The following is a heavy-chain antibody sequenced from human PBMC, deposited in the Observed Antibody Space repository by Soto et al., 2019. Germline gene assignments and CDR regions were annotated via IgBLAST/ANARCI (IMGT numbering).Heavy chain of an antibody. CDR2: ITSSGTTI. CDR3: ATGSWYTTFFDN. J-gene: IGHJ4*02. V-gene: IGHV3-11*01. CDR1: GFTFSDYH. D-gene: IGHD6-13*01. Sequence: QVQLMESGGGLVKPGGSLRLSCAASGFTFSDYHLDWVRQAPGKGLESISYITSSGTTIYYADSVKGRFTISRDNAKNLLYLQMNTLRDDDTAVYYCATGSWYTTFFDNWGQGTLVTVSS.